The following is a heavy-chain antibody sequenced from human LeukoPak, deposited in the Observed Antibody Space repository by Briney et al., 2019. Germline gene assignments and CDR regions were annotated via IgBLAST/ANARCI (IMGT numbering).Heavy chain of an antibody. Sequence: GGSLRLSCAASGFTFSGSAIHWVRQASGKGLEWVGRIRSKADNYATGYAASVKGRFTLSRDDSKNTAYLRMNRLKTEDTAVYYCTRVPTRGSGNDYWGQGTQVTVSS. CDR2: IRSKADNYAT. CDR3: TRVPTRGSGNDY. V-gene: IGHV3-73*01. CDR1: GFTFSGSA. J-gene: IGHJ4*02. D-gene: IGHD3-10*01.